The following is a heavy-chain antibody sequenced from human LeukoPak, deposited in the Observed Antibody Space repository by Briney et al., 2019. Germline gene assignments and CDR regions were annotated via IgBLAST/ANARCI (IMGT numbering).Heavy chain of an antibody. CDR2: ISGSSSYI. CDR3: ATGKELLGFVY. D-gene: IGHD1-26*01. Sequence: PGGSLRLSCAASGFTFSSYSMNWVRQALGKGLEWVSPISGSSSYIYYADSVKGRFTISRDTAKNSLYLQRNSLRAEDTAVYYCATGKELLGFVYWGQETLVTVSS. V-gene: IGHV3-21*01. J-gene: IGHJ4*02. CDR1: GFTFSSYS.